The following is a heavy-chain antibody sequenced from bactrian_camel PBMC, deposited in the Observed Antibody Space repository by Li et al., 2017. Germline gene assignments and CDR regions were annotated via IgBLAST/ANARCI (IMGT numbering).Heavy chain of an antibody. D-gene: IGHD6*01. J-gene: IGHJ4*01. V-gene: IGHV3S1*01. CDR2: IDSGGSTT. Sequence: HVQLVESGGGSVEAGGSLRLSCAASGFIFSNYWMYWVRQAPGKGREWVASIDSGGSTTYYADSVKGRFTASRDNAQNTVYLQMNSLKPDDTAVYSCARVRGVVAVGFVDYWGRGTQVTVS. CDR3: ARVRGVVAVGFVDY. CDR1: GFIFSNYW.